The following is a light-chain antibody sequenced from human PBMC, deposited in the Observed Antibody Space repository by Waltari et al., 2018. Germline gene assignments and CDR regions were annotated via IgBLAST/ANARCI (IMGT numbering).Light chain of an antibody. CDR1: SLRRYF. J-gene: IGLJ3*02. CDR3: LSRDTSSTRV. Sequence: SSELTQDPDVSVALGQTVRLTFQGDSLRRYFASWYQQRPGQAPFLVLYGPDNRPSGIPDRFSGSTSGNTASLTITRAQAEDEGVYYCLSRDTSSTRVFGGGTTLTV. CDR2: GPD. V-gene: IGLV3-19*01.